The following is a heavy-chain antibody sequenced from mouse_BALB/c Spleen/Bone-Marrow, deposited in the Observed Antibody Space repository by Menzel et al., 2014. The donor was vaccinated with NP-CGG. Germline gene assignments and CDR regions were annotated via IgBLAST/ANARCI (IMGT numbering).Heavy chain of an antibody. V-gene: IGHV14-3*02. Sequence: VQLQQSGAELVKPGASVKLSCTASGFNIKDTYMHWVKRRPEQGLEWIGRIDPANGNTKYDPKFQGKATITADTSSNTAYLQLSSLTSEDTAVYYCANYRYGWYFDVWGAGTTVTVSS. CDR2: IDPANGNT. D-gene: IGHD2-14*01. J-gene: IGHJ1*01. CDR1: GFNIKDTY. CDR3: ANYRYGWYFDV.